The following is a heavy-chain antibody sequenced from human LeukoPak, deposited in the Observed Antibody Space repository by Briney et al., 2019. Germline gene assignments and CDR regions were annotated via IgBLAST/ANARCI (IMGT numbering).Heavy chain of an antibody. D-gene: IGHD6-13*01. CDR2: MNPNSGNT. J-gene: IGHJ4*02. CDR1: GYTFTSYD. V-gene: IGHV1-8*01. Sequence: ASVKVSCKASGYTFTSYDINWVRQAPGQGLEWMGWMNPNSGNTGYAQKFQGRVTITTDESTSTAYMELSSLRSEDTAVYYCASGGYGIAAATLFDYWGQGTLVTVSS. CDR3: ASGGYGIAAATLFDY.